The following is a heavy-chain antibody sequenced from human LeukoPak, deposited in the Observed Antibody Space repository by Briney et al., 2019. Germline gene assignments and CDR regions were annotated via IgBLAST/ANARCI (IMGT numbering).Heavy chain of an antibody. V-gene: IGHV4-4*07. D-gene: IGHD2-2*01. J-gene: IGHJ4*02. CDR1: GGSISSYY. CDR3: ARESYCSSTSCFSLDY. CDR2: IYPSGGT. Sequence: PSETLSLTCTVSGGSISSYYWSWIRQLAGKGLEWIGRIYPSGGTNYNSSLRSRVTMSVDTSTSQFFLKLSSVTAADTAVYYCARESYCSSTSCFSLDYWGQGALVTVSS.